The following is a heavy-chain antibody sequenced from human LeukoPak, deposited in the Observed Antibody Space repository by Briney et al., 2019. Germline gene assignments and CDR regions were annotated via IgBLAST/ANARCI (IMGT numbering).Heavy chain of an antibody. D-gene: IGHD2-2*01. CDR3: AKDRSTSLMDV. J-gene: IGHJ6*04. CDR1: GFTFSSYG. V-gene: IGHV3-30*02. Sequence: PGGSLRLSCAASGFTFSSYGMHWVRQAPGKGLEWVAFIRYDETNKYYADSVKGRFTISRDNSNNTLYLQMNSLRTEDTVVYYCAKDRSTSLMDVWGKGTTVTVSS. CDR2: IRYDETNK.